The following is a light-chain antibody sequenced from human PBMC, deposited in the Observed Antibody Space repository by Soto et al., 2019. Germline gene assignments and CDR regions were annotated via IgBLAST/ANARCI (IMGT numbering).Light chain of an antibody. V-gene: IGKV1-9*01. CDR3: QQLNSYPLT. CDR2: AAS. CDR1: QGIRSN. J-gene: IGKJ4*01. Sequence: DIQLTQSPSFLSTSIGDRVTITCRASQGIRSNLAWYQQKPGKAPKLLIYAASTLQSGVPTRFSGSGSGTEFTLTIRSLQPEDFASYYCQQLNSYPLTFGGGTKVEI.